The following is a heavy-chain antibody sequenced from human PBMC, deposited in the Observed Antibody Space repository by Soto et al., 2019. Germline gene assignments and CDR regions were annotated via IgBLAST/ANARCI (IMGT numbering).Heavy chain of an antibody. Sequence: PGGSLRLSCAASGFTFSSYAMSWVRQAPGKGLEWVSAIGTAGDPYYPGSVKGRFTISRENAKNSLYLQMNSLRAGDTAVYYCARGGRWGLDYYYGMDVWGQGTTVTVSS. J-gene: IGHJ6*02. CDR1: GFTFSSYA. D-gene: IGHD3-16*01. CDR3: ARGGRWGLDYYYGMDV. CDR2: IGTAGDP. V-gene: IGHV3-13*05.